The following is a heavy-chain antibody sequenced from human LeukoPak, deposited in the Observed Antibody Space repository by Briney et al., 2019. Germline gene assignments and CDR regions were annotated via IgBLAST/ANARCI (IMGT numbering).Heavy chain of an antibody. CDR2: IRSKAYGGTT. CDR1: GFTFGDYA. D-gene: IGHD2-15*01. V-gene: IGHV3-49*04. J-gene: IGHJ4*02. Sequence: GGSLRLPCTAAGFTFGDYAMSWGRQPPGKGLEGVGFIRSKAYGGTTEYAASVKGRFTISRDDSKSIGYLQVNSLKTEDTAVYYCTRDRFVVVAANVFDYWGQGTLVTVSS. CDR3: TRDRFVVVAANVFDY.